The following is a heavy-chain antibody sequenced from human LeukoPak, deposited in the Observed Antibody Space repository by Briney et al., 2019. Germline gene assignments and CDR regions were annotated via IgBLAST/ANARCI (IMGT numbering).Heavy chain of an antibody. CDR1: GFTFSSYG. D-gene: IGHD4-17*01. V-gene: IGHV3-30*02. J-gene: IGHJ4*02. Sequence: GGSLRLSCAASGFTFSSYGIHWVRQAPGKGLEWVAFIRYDGSNKYYADSVKGRFTISRDNSKNTLYLQMNRLRAEDTAVYYCAREGSVTNDYWGQGSLVTVSS. CDR2: IRYDGSNK. CDR3: AREGSVTNDY.